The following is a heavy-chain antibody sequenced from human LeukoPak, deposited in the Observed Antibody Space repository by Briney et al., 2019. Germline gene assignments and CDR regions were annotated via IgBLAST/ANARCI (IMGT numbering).Heavy chain of an antibody. CDR2: IWYGGSNK. D-gene: IGHD3-10*01. J-gene: IGHJ5*02. CDR1: GFTFSSYG. V-gene: IGHV3-33*06. Sequence: GGSLRLSCAASGFTFSSYGMHWVRQAPGKGLEWVAVIWYGGSNKYYADSVKGRFTISKDNTKNTLYLQMNSLRAEDTAVYYCAKDYGSGSYYNPNWFDPWGQGTLVTVSS. CDR3: AKDYGSGSYYNPNWFDP.